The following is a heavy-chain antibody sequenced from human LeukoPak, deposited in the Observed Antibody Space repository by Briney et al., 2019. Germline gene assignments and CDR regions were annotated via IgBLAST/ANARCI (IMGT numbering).Heavy chain of an antibody. V-gene: IGHV3-21*01. CDR3: ATGIYCSSTSCRDTGY. Sequence: GSLRLSCAASGFTFSSYSMNWVRQAPGKGLEWVSSISSSSSYIYYADSVKGRFTISRDNAKNSLYLQMNSLRAEDTAVYYCATGIYCSSTSCRDTGYWGQGTLVTVSS. CDR1: GFTFSSYS. D-gene: IGHD2-2*01. CDR2: ISSSSSYI. J-gene: IGHJ4*02.